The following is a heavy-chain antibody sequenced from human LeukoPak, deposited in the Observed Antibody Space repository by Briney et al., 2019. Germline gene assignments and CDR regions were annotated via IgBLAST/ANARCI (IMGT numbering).Heavy chain of an antibody. CDR3: ARSYYDTRGRFDP. J-gene: IGHJ5*02. D-gene: IGHD3-22*01. CDR2: IHHSGTT. Sequence: SETLSLTCTVSGYSISNGYYWGWVRQPPGKGLEWIGTIHHSGTTYYSPSLRSRVTTSVDTSKNQFSLSLSSVTAADTAVYYCARSYYDTRGRFDPWGQGTLVTASS. CDR1: GYSISNGYY. V-gene: IGHV4-38-2*02.